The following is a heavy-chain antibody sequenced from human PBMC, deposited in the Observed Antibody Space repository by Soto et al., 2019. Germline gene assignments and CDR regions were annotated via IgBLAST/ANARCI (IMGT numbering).Heavy chain of an antibody. D-gene: IGHD2-2*01. CDR3: ARLNPQSLMWVPAAPYYFDY. V-gene: IGHV3-66*01. CDR1: GFTVSSNY. J-gene: IGHJ4*02. CDR2: IYSCGST. Sequence: EVQLVESGGGLVQPGGSLRLSCAASGFTVSSNYMSWVRQAPGKGLEWVSVIYSCGSTYYADSVKGRFTISRDNSKNTLYLQMNSLRAEDTAVYYCARLNPQSLMWVPAAPYYFDYWGQGTLVTVSS.